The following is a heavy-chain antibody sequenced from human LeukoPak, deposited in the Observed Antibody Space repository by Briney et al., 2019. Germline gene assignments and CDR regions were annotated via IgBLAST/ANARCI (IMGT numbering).Heavy chain of an antibody. J-gene: IGHJ2*01. CDR1: GFTFSSYG. CDR2: IRYDGSNK. CDR3: ASGPNWCFDL. V-gene: IGHV3-30*02. Sequence: GGSLRLSCAASGFTFSSYGMHWVRQAPGKGLEWVAFIRYDGSNKYYADSVKGRFTTSRDNSKNTLYLQMNSLRAEDTAVYYCASGPNWCFDLWGRGTLVTVSS. D-gene: IGHD2-15*01.